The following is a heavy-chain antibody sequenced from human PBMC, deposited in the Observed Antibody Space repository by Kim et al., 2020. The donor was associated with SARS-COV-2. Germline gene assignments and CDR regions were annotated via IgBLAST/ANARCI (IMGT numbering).Heavy chain of an antibody. Sequence: NQTLKSTVTITVDPSQNQFSLKLSSVAAADTAVYYCARGYCSGGSCPFDYWGQGTLVTVSS. V-gene: IGHV4-31*01. CDR3: ARGYCSGGSCPFDY. J-gene: IGHJ4*02. D-gene: IGHD2-15*01.